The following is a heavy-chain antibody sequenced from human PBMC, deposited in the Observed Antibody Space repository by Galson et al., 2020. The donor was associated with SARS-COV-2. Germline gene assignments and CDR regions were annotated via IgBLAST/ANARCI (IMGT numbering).Heavy chain of an antibody. CDR1: GFTFRSYG. J-gene: IGHJ1*01. CDR3: ARASDYDSGSECIHH. D-gene: IGHD3-22*01. V-gene: IGHV3-33*01. Sequence: GGSLRLSCAASGFTFRSYGMYWVRQAPGKGLEWVAIIWYDGSKKYYADSVKGRFTISRDNSKNTLYLQMNSLRVEDTALYYCARASDYDSGSECIHHWGQGTLVTVSS. CDR2: IWYDGSKK.